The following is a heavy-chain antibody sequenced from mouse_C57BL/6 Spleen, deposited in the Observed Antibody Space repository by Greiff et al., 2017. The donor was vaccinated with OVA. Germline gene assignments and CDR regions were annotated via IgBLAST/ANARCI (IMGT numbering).Heavy chain of an antibody. Sequence: EVQGVESGEGLVKPGGSLKLSCAASGFTFSSYAMSWVRQTPEKRLEWVAYISSGGDYIYYADTVKGRFTISRDNARNTLYLQMSSLKSEDTAMYYCTRDRRYYYGSSYGYFDVWGTGTTVTVSS. CDR2: ISSGGDYI. V-gene: IGHV5-9-1*02. CDR3: TRDRRYYYGSSYGYFDV. J-gene: IGHJ1*03. D-gene: IGHD1-1*01. CDR1: GFTFSSYA.